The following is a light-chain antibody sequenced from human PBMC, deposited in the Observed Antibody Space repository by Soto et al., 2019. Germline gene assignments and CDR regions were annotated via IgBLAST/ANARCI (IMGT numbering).Light chain of an antibody. CDR2: KAS. Sequence: DIQMTQSPSTLSASVGDRVTITCRASQSISSWLAWYQQKPGTAPKLLIYKASTLQSGVPSRFSGSGSATEFTLTISSLQPEDFATYYCQQSYSTPWTFGQGTKVEIK. J-gene: IGKJ1*01. V-gene: IGKV1-5*03. CDR1: QSISSW. CDR3: QQSYSTPWT.